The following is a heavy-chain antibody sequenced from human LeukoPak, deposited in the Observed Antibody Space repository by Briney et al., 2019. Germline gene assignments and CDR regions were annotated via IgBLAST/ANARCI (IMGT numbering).Heavy chain of an antibody. CDR1: GFTFDDYA. V-gene: IGHV3-9*01. CDR3: ARDLDCSGSSCTTTVTSDAFDI. Sequence: QPGGSLRLSCAASGFTFDDYAMHWVRQAPGKGLEWVSGITWNSDNIEYADSVKGRFTISRDNSKNTLYLQMNSLRAEDTALYYCARDLDCSGSSCTTTVTSDAFDIWGQGTMVTVSS. CDR2: ITWNSDNI. D-gene: IGHD4-17*01. J-gene: IGHJ3*02.